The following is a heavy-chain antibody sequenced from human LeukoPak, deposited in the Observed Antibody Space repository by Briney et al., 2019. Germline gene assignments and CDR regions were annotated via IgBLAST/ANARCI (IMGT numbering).Heavy chain of an antibody. D-gene: IGHD4-23*01. CDR2: ICGSGGIT. CDR3: AKGCAPGVVSQFDS. CDR1: GFSFSSYE. J-gene: IGHJ4*02. V-gene: IGHV3-23*01. Sequence: GGSLRLSCAASGFSFSSYEMNWVRQVPGEGLEWVSSICGSGGITYDADSLKGRFTISRNNSQNTLYLQMNSLRAEDTAVYYCAKGCAPGVVSQFDSWGQGALVTVSS.